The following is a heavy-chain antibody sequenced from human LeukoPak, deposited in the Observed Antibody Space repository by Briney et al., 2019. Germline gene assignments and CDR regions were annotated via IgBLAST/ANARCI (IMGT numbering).Heavy chain of an antibody. CDR1: GYTFTHHG. V-gene: IGHV1-18*01. J-gene: IGHJ6*03. D-gene: IGHD3-3*01. CDR2: ISGYNGDT. Sequence: ASVKVSCKASGYTFTHHGITWVRQAPGQGLEWMGWISGYNGDTMYAQKVQGRVTMTTDTSTSTAYMELRSLRSDDTAVYYCARENYWILSTGARFLEWLPTGRYYYYMDVWGKGTTVTVSS. CDR3: ARENYWILSTGARFLEWLPTGRYYYYMDV.